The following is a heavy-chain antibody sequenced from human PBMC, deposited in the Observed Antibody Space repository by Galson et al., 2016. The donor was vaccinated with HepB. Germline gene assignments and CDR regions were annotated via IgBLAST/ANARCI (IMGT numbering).Heavy chain of an antibody. J-gene: IGHJ4*02. CDR3: ATVSGPLDY. CDR1: GFTFSRFW. V-gene: IGHV3-74*03. D-gene: IGHD3-16*01. Sequence: SLRLSCAASGFTFSRFWMHWVRQAPGKGLVWVSRINSDGTTTTYADSVKGRFTISRDNAKNTLYLQMNSLRAEDTAFYHCATVSGPLDYWGQGTLVTVSS. CDR2: INSDGTTT.